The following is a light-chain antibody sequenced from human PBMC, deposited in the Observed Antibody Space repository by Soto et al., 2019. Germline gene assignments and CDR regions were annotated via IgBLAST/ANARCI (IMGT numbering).Light chain of an antibody. V-gene: IGKV3-20*01. CDR1: QSVDSGY. CDR2: GAS. CDR3: QQYGGSPQT. J-gene: IGKJ2*01. Sequence: EIVLTQSPGTLSLSPGERATLSCRASQSVDSGYLAWYQQRPGQAPRLLIYGASSRATGIPDRFSGNGSGTDFTLTISRLEPEDFAVYYCQQYGGSPQTFGQGTRLDIK.